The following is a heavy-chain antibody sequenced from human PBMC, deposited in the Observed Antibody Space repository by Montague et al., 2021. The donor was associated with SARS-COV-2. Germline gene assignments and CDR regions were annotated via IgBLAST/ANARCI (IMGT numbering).Heavy chain of an antibody. V-gene: IGHV3-48*03. Sequence: SLRLSCAASGFIFSSYEMNWVRQAPGKGLEWISYISSSGGGSTKHYTDSVKGRFTISRDNAKNSLYLQMNSLRVEDTAIYYCARDRDWDDWCGMYVWGQGTTVTVSS. CDR2: ISSSGGGSTK. D-gene: IGHD2-21*01. CDR3: ARDRDWDDWCGMYV. CDR1: GFIFSSYE. J-gene: IGHJ6*02.